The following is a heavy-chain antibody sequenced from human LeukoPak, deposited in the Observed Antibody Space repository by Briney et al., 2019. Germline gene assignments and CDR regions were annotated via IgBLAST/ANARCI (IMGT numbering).Heavy chain of an antibody. CDR1: GYTFTSYG. J-gene: IGHJ4*02. V-gene: IGHV1-8*01. Sequence: ASVKVSCKASGYTFTSYGINWVRQATGQGLEWMGWMNPNSGNTGYAQKFQGRVTMTRDTSISTAYMELSSLTSEDTAVYYCARNVPSTGDFVYWGQGTLVTVSS. CDR2: MNPNSGNT. CDR3: ARNVPSTGDFVY. D-gene: IGHD3-10*01.